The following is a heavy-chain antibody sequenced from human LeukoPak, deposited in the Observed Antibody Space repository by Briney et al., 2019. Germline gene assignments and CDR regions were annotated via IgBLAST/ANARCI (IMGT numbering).Heavy chain of an antibody. V-gene: IGHV4-59*01. J-gene: IGHJ4*02. D-gene: IGHD4-17*01. CDR3: AREEDYGVIY. CDR2: INYSGST. CDR1: GCSISSYY. Sequence: SETLNLTCTASGCSISSYYLSWIRQPPGKGLEWIGYINYSGSTNYNPSLNSRVTISVDTSKNQFSLKLRSVTAADTAVYYCAREEDYGVIYWGKGTLVTVAS.